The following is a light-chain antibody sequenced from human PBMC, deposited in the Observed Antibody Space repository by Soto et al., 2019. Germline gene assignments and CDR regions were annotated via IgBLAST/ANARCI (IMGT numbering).Light chain of an antibody. CDR1: QSVSTTY. CDR2: ATS. Sequence: IVLTQSPGSLSLSPGEGATLSCRASQSVSTTYLAWYQLKPGQAPRLVIYATSSRAAGIPDRFRGSGSGTELTLTISSLEPDDVVVYFCQQYGNSPPYSFGPGTKVEIK. J-gene: IGKJ2*03. V-gene: IGKV3-20*01. CDR3: QQYGNSPPYS.